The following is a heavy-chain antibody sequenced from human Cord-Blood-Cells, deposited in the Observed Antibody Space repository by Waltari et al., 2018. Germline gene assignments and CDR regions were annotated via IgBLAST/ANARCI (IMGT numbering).Heavy chain of an antibody. V-gene: IGHV4-34*01. CDR2: INHSGST. CDR3: ARVSGGTPGIAAAGDY. CDR1: GGSFSGYY. Sequence: QVQLQQWGAGLLKPSETLSLTCAVYGGSFSGYYWSWIRQPPGKGLEWIGEINHSGSTNYNPSLKSRVTISVDTSKNQFSLKLSSVTAADTAVYYCARVSGGTPGIAAAGDYWGQGTLVTVSP. J-gene: IGHJ4*02. D-gene: IGHD6-13*01.